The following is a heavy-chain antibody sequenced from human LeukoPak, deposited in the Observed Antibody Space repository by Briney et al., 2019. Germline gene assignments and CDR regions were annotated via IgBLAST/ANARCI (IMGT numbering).Heavy chain of an antibody. CDR2: INPSGGST. J-gene: IGHJ4*02. CDR3: ARDWVYCSSTSCHYGFDY. CDR1: GYTFTSYY. D-gene: IGHD2-2*01. V-gene: IGHV1-46*01. Sequence: ASVKVSCKASGYTFTSYYMHWVRQAPGQGLEWMGIINPSGGSTSYAQKFQGRVTMTRDTSTSTVYMELSSLRSEDTAVYYCARDWVYCSSTSCHYGFDYWGQGTLVTVSS.